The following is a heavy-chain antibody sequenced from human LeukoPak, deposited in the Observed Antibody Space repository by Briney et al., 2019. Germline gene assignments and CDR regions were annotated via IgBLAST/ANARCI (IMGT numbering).Heavy chain of an antibody. Sequence: SGPTLVKPTQTLTLTCTFSGFSLSTSGVGVGWIRQPPGKALECLALIYCADDKRYSPSLKSRLTITKDTSKKQVVLTMTNIDPVDTATYYCAHVKAYYDFWSGYSGYFDYWGQGTLVTVSS. CDR3: AHVKAYYDFWSGYSGYFDY. CDR2: IYCADDK. J-gene: IGHJ4*02. D-gene: IGHD3-3*01. V-gene: IGHV2-5*02. CDR1: GFSLSTSGVG.